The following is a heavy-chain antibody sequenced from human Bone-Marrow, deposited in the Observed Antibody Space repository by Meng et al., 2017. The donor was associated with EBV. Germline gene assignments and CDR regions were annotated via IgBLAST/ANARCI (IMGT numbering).Heavy chain of an antibody. CDR3: ARGQSIAVAVSTNYFDY. J-gene: IGHJ4*02. CDR1: GGSISSSNW. D-gene: IGHD6-19*01. V-gene: IGHV4-4*02. Sequence: QGQLQESGPGLLKPSGTLSLTCAVSGGSISSSNWWSWVRQPPGKGLEWIGEIYHSGSTNYNPSLKSRVTISVDKSKNQFSLKLSSVTAADTAVYYCARGQSIAVAVSTNYFDYWGQGTLVTVSS. CDR2: IYHSGST.